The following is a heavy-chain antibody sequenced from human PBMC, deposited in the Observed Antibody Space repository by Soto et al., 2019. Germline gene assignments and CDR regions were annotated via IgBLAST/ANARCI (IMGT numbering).Heavy chain of an antibody. CDR3: AREEGIVATANGPFDY. V-gene: IGHV3-7*03. Sequence: AGGSLRLSCAASGFTFSSYWMSWVRQAPGKGLEWVANIKQDGSEKYYVDSVKGRFTISRDNAKNSLYLQMNSLRAEDTAVYYCAREEGIVATANGPFDYWGQGTLVTVS. CDR1: GFTFSSYW. J-gene: IGHJ4*02. CDR2: IKQDGSEK. D-gene: IGHD5-12*01.